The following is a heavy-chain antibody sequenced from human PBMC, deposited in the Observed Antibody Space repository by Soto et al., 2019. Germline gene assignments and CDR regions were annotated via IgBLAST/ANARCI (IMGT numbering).Heavy chain of an antibody. CDR3: ASRYGSCFDY. Sequence: QVQLQESGPGLVKPSETLSLTCTVSGGSISSYYWSWIRQPPGKGLEWIGYIYYSGSTNYNPSPMRRVTRSEATSKTQFALKLSSVTAADTAVYYCASRYGSCFDYWGQGTLVTVSS. CDR2: IYYSGST. V-gene: IGHV4-59*08. CDR1: GGSISSYY. J-gene: IGHJ4*02. D-gene: IGHD5-18*01.